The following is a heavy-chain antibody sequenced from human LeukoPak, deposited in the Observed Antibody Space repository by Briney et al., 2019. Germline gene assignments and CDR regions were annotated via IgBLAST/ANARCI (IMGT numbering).Heavy chain of an antibody. CDR1: GGSFSGYY. D-gene: IGHD2-15*01. Sequence: PSETLSLTCAVYGGSFSGYYWSWIRQPPGKGLEWIGEIKHSGSTNYNPSLKSRVTISVDTSKNQFSLKLSSVTAADTAVYYCARGLVYCSGGSCYSGPDYWGQGTLVTVSS. V-gene: IGHV4-34*01. CDR2: IKHSGST. CDR3: ARGLVYCSGGSCYSGPDY. J-gene: IGHJ4*02.